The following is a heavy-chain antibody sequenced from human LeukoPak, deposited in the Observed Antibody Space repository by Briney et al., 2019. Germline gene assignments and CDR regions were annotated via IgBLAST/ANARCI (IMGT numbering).Heavy chain of an antibody. D-gene: IGHD3-10*01. V-gene: IGHV3-72*01. Sequence: PGGSLSLSCSASGFTFSDHYMDWVRQAPGKGLEWVGRSRNKANRYTTTHRESVRGSFTISRDDPENSLYLQLNSLKTEETCVYYCVRLSRGAMNYHMDVWGKGTTVTISS. J-gene: IGHJ6*03. CDR3: VRLSRGAMNYHMDV. CDR1: GFTFSDHY. CDR2: SRNKANRYTT.